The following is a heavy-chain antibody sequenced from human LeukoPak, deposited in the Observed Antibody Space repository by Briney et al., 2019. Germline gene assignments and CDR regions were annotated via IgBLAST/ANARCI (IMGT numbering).Heavy chain of an antibody. CDR3: ARGTNTMVRGVITDY. CDR1: GYTFTSYG. Sequence: ASVKVSCKASGYTFTSYGISWVRQAPGQGLEWMGWISAYNGNTNYAQKLQGRVTMTTDTSTSTAYMELRSLRSDDTAVYYCARGTNTMVRGVITDYWGQGTLVTVSS. CDR2: ISAYNGNT. D-gene: IGHD3-10*01. V-gene: IGHV1-18*01. J-gene: IGHJ4*02.